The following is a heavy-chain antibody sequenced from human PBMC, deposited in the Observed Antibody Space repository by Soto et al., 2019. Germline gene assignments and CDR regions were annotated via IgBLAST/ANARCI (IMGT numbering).Heavy chain of an antibody. J-gene: IGHJ6*02. Sequence: GASVKVSCKASWYTFTSYGISWGRQAPGQRLGWMGWISAYNGNTNYAQKLQGRVTMTTDTSTSTAYMELRSLRSDDTAVYYCARDLMSSSSGGYYYYGMDVWGQGTTVTVSS. CDR3: ARDLMSSSSGGYYYYGMDV. CDR2: ISAYNGNT. D-gene: IGHD6-6*01. CDR1: WYTFTSYG. V-gene: IGHV1-18*01.